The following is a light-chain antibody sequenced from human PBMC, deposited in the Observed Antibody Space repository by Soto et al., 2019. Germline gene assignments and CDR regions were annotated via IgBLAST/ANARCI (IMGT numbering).Light chain of an antibody. V-gene: IGKV1-39*01. J-gene: IGKJ3*01. CDR3: QQSYRVQELT. CDR1: QSITSH. CDR2: AAS. Sequence: DIQMTQSPSSLSASVGDRVTVTCRASQSITSHLNWYQQKPGKAPKVLIYAASRLRNGVPSRFSGSGSGTDFTLTISSLQPEDFATYYCQQSYRVQELTFGPGTKVEIK.